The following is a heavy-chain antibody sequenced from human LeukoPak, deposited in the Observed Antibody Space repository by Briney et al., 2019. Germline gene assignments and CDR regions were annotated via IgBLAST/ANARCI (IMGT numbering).Heavy chain of an antibody. Sequence: SETLSLTCTVSGGSISSYHWSWIRQPPGKGLEWIGYIYYSGSTNYNPSLKSRVTISVDTSKNQFSLKLSSVTAADTAVYYCARTRRIAVAEYYFDYWGQGTLVTVSS. V-gene: IGHV4-59*01. CDR2: IYYSGST. CDR3: ARTRRIAVAEYYFDY. J-gene: IGHJ4*02. CDR1: GGSISSYH. D-gene: IGHD6-19*01.